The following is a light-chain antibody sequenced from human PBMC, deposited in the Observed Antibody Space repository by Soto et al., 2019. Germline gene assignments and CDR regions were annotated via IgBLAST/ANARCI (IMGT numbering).Light chain of an antibody. CDR1: SSDVGGYNF. CDR2: DVT. CDR3: SSYAGSSVPVA. J-gene: IGLJ2*01. Sequence: QSVLTQPPSASGSPGQSVTISCTGASSDVGGYNFVSWYQQHPGKAPKLMIYDVTKRPSGVPDRFSDSKSGNTASLAVSGLQDDDEADYYCSSYAGSSVPVAFGGGTKVTVL. V-gene: IGLV2-8*01.